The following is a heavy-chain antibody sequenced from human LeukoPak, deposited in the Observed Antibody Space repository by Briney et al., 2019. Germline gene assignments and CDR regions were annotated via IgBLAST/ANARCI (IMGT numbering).Heavy chain of an antibody. Sequence: PGGSLRLSCAASGFTLRNYWMHWVRQVPGRGLVWVSRISGDGSVTNYADSVKGRFTISRDNAKNTVYLQINNLRAEDTAVYFCTRHSSSSGGPSYYLDYWGQGTLVTVSS. D-gene: IGHD6-6*01. CDR2: ISGDGSVT. J-gene: IGHJ4*02. V-gene: IGHV3-74*01. CDR1: GFTLRNYW. CDR3: TRHSSSSGGPSYYLDY.